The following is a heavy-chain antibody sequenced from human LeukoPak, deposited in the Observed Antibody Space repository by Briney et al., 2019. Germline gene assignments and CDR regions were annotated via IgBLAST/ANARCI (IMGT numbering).Heavy chain of an antibody. V-gene: IGHV3-23*01. CDR3: AKAPVGWLRPLDY. CDR1: GFTFSSYA. J-gene: IGHJ4*02. CDR2: NGASGETT. D-gene: IGHD5-12*01. Sequence: GGSLRLSCAASGFTFSSYAMSWVRQAPGKGLEWVSGNGASGETTYYADSVKGRFTISRDNSKNTLHLQMNSLRAEDTAVYYCAKAPVGWLRPLDYWGQGTLVTVSS.